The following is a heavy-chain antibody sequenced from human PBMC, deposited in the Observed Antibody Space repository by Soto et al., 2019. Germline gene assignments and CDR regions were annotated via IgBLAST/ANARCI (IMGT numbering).Heavy chain of an antibody. CDR1: GGSINNHY. CDR3: GGQNWHLKH. CDR2: IYYSGST. V-gene: IGHV4-59*11. D-gene: IGHD3-16*01. Sequence: QVQLQESGPGLVKPSETLSLTCTVSGGSINNHYWSWIRQPPGKGLEWIGYIYYSGSTNYNPSLRGRVPLQVDPQKPLFPLTLTSRTAADPPPYSCGGQNWHLKHWGREPLATFSS. J-gene: IGHJ4*02.